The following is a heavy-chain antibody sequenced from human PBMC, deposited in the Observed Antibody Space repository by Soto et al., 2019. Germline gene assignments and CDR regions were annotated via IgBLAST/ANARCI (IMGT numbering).Heavy chain of an antibody. Sequence: ASVKVSCKASVYPFTGSYMHWVRHAPGQGPEWMGWINPNRVGTNYAQKFQCWVTMTRDTSISTAYMDLIRLSPNDTPVYYCARFERGYIWGSYRYTDAFDIWGKGTMVTVSS. CDR2: INPNRVGT. V-gene: IGHV1-2*04. CDR3: ARFERGYIWGSYRYTDAFDI. J-gene: IGHJ3*02. D-gene: IGHD3-16*02. CDR1: VYPFTGSY.